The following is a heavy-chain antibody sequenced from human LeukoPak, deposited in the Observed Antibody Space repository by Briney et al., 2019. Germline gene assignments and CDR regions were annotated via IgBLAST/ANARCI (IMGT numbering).Heavy chain of an antibody. J-gene: IGHJ4*02. CDR2: INPSGGST. CDR3: ASLGPWDSSGYYPDY. Sequence: ASVKVSCKASGYTFTSYYMHWVRQAPGQGLEWMGIINPSGGSTSYAQKFQGRVTMTRDTSTSTVYMELSSLRSDDTAVYYCASLGPWDSSGYYPDYWGQGTLVTVSS. D-gene: IGHD3-22*01. V-gene: IGHV1-46*01. CDR1: GYTFTSYY.